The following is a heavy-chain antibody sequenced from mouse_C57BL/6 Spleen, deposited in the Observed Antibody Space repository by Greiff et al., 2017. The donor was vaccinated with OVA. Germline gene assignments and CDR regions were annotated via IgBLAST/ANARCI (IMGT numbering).Heavy chain of an antibody. CDR2: IDPSDSYT. D-gene: IGHD1-1*01. CDR3: ARGRRYYFDY. J-gene: IGHJ2*01. CDR1: GYTFTSYW. V-gene: IGHV1-69*01. Sequence: QVQLKQPGAELVMPGASVKLSCKASGYTFTSYWMHWVKQRPGQGLEWIGEIDPSDSYTNYNQKFKGKSTLTVDKSSSTAYMQRSSLTSEDSAVYYCARGRRYYFDYWGQGTTLTVSS.